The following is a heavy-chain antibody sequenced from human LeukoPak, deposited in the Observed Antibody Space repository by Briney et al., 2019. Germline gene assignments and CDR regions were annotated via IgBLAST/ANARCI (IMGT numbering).Heavy chain of an antibody. J-gene: IGHJ6*02. CDR3: ARAGGPHTVDV. V-gene: IGHV3-7*01. D-gene: IGHD2-8*02. CDR2: INQDGSQK. Sequence: PGGSLRLSCAASGFTFSIYWMSWVRQAPGKGLEWVANINQDGSQKYYVDSVKGRFTISRDNAKNTLFLQMNSLRAEDTAVFYCARAGGPHTVDVWGQGTTVTVSS. CDR1: GFTFSIYW.